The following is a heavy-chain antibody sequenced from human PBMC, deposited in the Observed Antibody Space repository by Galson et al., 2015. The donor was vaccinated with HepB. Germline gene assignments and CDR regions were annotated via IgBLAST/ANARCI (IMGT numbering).Heavy chain of an antibody. CDR3: AREGYGGIDAFDI. CDR2: ISVYNGDT. CDR1: GYTFRNFV. Sequence: SVKVSCKASGYTFRNFVINWVRQAPGQGLEWMGRISVYNGDTRFAQNLQVRVTLTTDTSSNTAYMELRSLRPDDTALYYCAREGYGGIDAFDIWGQGTMVIVSS. J-gene: IGHJ3*02. D-gene: IGHD4-23*01. V-gene: IGHV1-18*04.